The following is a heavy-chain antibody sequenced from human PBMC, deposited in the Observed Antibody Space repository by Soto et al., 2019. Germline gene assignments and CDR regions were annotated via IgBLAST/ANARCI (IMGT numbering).Heavy chain of an antibody. D-gene: IGHD1-7*01. Sequence: SETLSLTCAVYGGSFSGYYWSWIRQPPGKGLEWIGEINHSGSTNYNPSLKSRVTISVDTSKYQFSLKPSSVTAADTDAYYCARGQNWKYNRLTKRFHLWGQATMV. CDR2: INHSGST. J-gene: IGHJ5*02. V-gene: IGHV4-34*01. CDR3: ARGQNWKYNRLTKRFHL. CDR1: GGSFSGYY.